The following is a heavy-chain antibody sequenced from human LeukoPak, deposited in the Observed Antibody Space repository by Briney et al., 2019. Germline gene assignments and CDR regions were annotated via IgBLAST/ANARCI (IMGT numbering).Heavy chain of an antibody. D-gene: IGHD3-16*01. V-gene: IGHV3-23*01. CDR2: ISGSGGST. CDR1: GFTFSSYA. Sequence: GGSLRLSCAASGFTFSSYAMSWVRQAPGKGLEWVSAISGSGGSTYYADSVKGRFTISRDNSENTLYLQMNSLRAEDTAVYYCAKDHHLYPTTSFDYWGQGTLVTVSS. CDR3: AKDHHLYPTTSFDY. J-gene: IGHJ4*02.